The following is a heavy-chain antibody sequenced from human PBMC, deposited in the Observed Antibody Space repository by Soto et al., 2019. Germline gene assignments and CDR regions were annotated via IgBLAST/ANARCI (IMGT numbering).Heavy chain of an antibody. J-gene: IGHJ3*02. CDR3: AREDISIFGAHAFEI. V-gene: IGHV1-46*01. CDR2: INPSGGST. CDR1: GYTFTSYY. D-gene: IGHD3-3*01. Sequence: ASVKVSCKASGYTFTSYYMHWVRQAPGQGLEWMGIINPSGGSTSYAQKFQGRVTMTRDTSTSTVYMELSSLRSEDTAVYYCAREDISIFGAHAFEIRGQGTMVTVSS.